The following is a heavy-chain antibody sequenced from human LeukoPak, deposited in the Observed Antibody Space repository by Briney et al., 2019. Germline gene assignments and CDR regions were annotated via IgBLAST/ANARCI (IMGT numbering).Heavy chain of an antibody. CDR1: GFTFDDYT. CDR2: ISWDGGST. Sequence: GGSLRLSCAASGFTFDDYTMHWVRQAPGKGLEWVSLISWDGGSTYYADSVKGRFTISRDNSKNSLYLQMNSLRTEDTALYYCARHGDSYDSPYDYWGQGTLVTVSS. CDR3: ARHGDSYDSPYDY. V-gene: IGHV3-43*01. D-gene: IGHD5-12*01. J-gene: IGHJ4*02.